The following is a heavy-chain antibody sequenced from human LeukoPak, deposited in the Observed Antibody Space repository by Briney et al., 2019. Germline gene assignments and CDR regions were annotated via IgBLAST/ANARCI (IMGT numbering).Heavy chain of an antibody. CDR3: ASSIAAAGYNWFDP. D-gene: IGHD6-13*01. Sequence: SVKVSCKASGGTFSSYAISWVRQAPGQGLEWMGGIIPIFGTANYAQKFQGRVTITADESTSTAYMELSSPRSEDTAVYYCASSIAAAGYNWFDPWGQGTLVTVSS. CDR2: IIPIFGTA. J-gene: IGHJ5*02. CDR1: GGTFSSYA. V-gene: IGHV1-69*13.